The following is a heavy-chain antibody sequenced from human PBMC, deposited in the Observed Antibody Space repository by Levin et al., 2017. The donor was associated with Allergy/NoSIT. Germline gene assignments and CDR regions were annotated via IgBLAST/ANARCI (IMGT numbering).Heavy chain of an antibody. Sequence: PSETLSLTCTVSGGSISSGGYYWGWIRQPPGKGLEWIGSIYHSGSTYYNPSLKSRAAISVDTSKNHFSLKLSFVTAADTAVYYCARHAWEWLQLKGNWFDPWGQGTLVTVSS. CDR3: ARHAWEWLQLKGNWFDP. CDR2: IYHSGST. D-gene: IGHD5-24*01. V-gene: IGHV4-39*02. J-gene: IGHJ5*02. CDR1: GGSISSGGYY.